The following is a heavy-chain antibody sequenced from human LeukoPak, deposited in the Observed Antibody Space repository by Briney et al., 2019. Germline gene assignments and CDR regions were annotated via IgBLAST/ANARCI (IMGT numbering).Heavy chain of an antibody. V-gene: IGHV3-30-3*01. CDR1: GFTFSTYP. Sequence: TGGSLRLSCAASGFTFSTYPIHWVRQAPGKGLEWVAVISHDGSNKYNADSVKGRFTISRDNSKNTVYLQMDGLRAEDTAVYYCAKDRASGSGTFFDYWGQGTLVTVSS. J-gene: IGHJ4*02. CDR3: AKDRASGSGTFFDY. CDR2: ISHDGSNK. D-gene: IGHD3-10*01.